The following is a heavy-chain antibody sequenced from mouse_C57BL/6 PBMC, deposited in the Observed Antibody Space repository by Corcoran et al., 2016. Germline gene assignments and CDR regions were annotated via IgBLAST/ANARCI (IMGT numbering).Heavy chain of an antibody. J-gene: IGHJ4*01. CDR1: GYTFTTYG. CDR2: INTYSGVP. D-gene: IGHD2-1*01. V-gene: IGHV9-3*01. CDR3: AIYYGNYRYAMDY. Sequence: QIQLVQSGPELKKPGETVKIPCKASGYTFTTYGMSWVKQAPGKGLKWMGWINTYSGVPTYADDFKGRFAFSLETSASTAFLQINNLKNEDTATYFCAIYYGNYRYAMDYWGQGTSVTVSS.